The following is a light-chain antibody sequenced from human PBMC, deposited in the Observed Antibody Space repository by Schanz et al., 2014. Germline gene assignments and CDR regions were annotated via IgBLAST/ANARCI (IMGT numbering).Light chain of an antibody. CDR2: EVS. J-gene: IGLJ1*01. CDR3: SSYTGSSPLFV. V-gene: IGLV2-8*01. CDR1: SSDVGGYNY. Sequence: QSALTQPPSASGSPGQSVTISCTGTSSDVGGYNYVSWYQQHPGKAPKLMIYEVSKRPSGVPDRFSGSKSGNTASLTVSGLQAEDEADYYCSSYTGSSPLFVFGTGTKLTVL.